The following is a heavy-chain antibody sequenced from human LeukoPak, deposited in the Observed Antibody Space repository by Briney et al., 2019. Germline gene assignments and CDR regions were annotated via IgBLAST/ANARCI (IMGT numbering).Heavy chain of an antibody. CDR2: ISTFNGHT. Sequence: ASVKVSCKASGYTFTTYGISWVRQAPGHGLEWMGWISTFNGHTNYAESRQDRVTMTTDTSTSTVYMELSSLISDDTAVYYCARVDTVNYYYYMDVWGKGAPVTVSS. J-gene: IGHJ6*03. V-gene: IGHV1-18*01. D-gene: IGHD3-10*01. CDR1: GYTFTTYG. CDR3: ARVDTVNYYYYMDV.